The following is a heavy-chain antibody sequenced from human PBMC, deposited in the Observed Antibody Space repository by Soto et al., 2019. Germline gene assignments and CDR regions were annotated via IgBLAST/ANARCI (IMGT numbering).Heavy chain of an antibody. CDR3: TRRLVANYYYYGMDV. CDR2: IRSKANSYAT. J-gene: IGHJ6*02. V-gene: IGHV3-73*01. CDR1: GFTFSGSA. D-gene: IGHD2-15*01. Sequence: GGSLRLSCAASGFTFSGSAMHWVRQASGKGLEWVGRIRSKANSYATAYAASVKGRFTITRDDSKNTAYLQMNSLKTEDTAVYYCTRRLVANYYYYGMDVWGQGTTVTVSS.